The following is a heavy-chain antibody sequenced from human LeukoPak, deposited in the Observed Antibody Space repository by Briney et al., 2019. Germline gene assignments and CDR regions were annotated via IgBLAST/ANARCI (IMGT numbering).Heavy chain of an antibody. CDR2: IQYDGSNT. CDR1: GFTFSSYG. CDR3: ARGTSVDDY. Sequence: GGSLRLSCAASGFTFSSYGMHWVRQAPGKGLEWVAFIQYDGSNTYYTDSVKGRITISRDNSKNTLYLQMNSLRPEDTAVYYCARGTSVDDYWGQGTLVTVS. J-gene: IGHJ4*02. D-gene: IGHD3-16*01. V-gene: IGHV3-30*02.